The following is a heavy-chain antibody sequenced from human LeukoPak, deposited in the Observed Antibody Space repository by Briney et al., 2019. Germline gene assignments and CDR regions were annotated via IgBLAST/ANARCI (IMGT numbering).Heavy chain of an antibody. CDR3: ARASPSYYYGSGSLGGYFDY. Sequence: PSETLSLTCAVSGGSISSGGYSWSWIRQPAGKGLEWIGRIYTSGSTNYNPSLKSRVTISVDTSKNQFSLNLSSVTAADTAVYYCARASPSYYYGSGSLGGYFDYWGQGTLVTVSS. J-gene: IGHJ4*02. D-gene: IGHD3-10*01. V-gene: IGHV4-61*02. CDR1: GGSISSGGYS. CDR2: IYTSGST.